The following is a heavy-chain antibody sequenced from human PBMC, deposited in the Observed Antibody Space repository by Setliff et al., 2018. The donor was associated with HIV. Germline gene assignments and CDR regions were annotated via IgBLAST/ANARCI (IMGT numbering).Heavy chain of an antibody. V-gene: IGHV4-34*01. CDR3: ARRWGDILTGPDTFDI. CDR2: ITDSGST. J-gene: IGHJ3*02. CDR1: GGSFSGYS. D-gene: IGHD3-9*01. Sequence: SETLSLTCAVYGGSFSGYSWSWIRQPPGKGLEWIGEITDSGSTNYTPSLKSRVTISIDTSTNQFSLKLSSVTAADTAVYYCARRWGDILTGPDTFDIWGQGTMVTVSS.